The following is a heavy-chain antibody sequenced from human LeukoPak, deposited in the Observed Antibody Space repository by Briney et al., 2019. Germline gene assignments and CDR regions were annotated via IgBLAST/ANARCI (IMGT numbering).Heavy chain of an antibody. J-gene: IGHJ4*02. V-gene: IGHV1-24*01. Sequence: ASVKASCKVSGYTLTELSMHWVRQAPGKGLEWMGGFDPEDGETIYAQKFQGRVTMTEDTSTDTAYMELSSLRSEDTAVYYCATWYYYGSGSYYKIDYWGQGTLVTVSS. CDR2: FDPEDGET. D-gene: IGHD3-10*01. CDR3: ATWYYYGSGSYYKIDY. CDR1: GYTLTELS.